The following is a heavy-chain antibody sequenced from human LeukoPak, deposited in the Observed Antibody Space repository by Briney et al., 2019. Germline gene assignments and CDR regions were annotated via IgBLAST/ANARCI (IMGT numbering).Heavy chain of an antibody. Sequence: GGSLRLSCAASGFTFSNAWMSWVRQAPGKGLEWVGRIKSKTDGGTTDYAAPVKGRFTISRDDPKNTLYLQMNSLKTEDTAVYSCTTSTDSSGWYVQYWGQGTLVTVSS. D-gene: IGHD6-19*01. CDR2: IKSKTDGGTT. V-gene: IGHV3-15*01. J-gene: IGHJ4*02. CDR1: GFTFSNAW. CDR3: TTSTDSSGWYVQY.